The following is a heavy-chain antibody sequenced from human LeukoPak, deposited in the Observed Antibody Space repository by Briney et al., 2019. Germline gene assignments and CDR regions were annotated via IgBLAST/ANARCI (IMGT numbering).Heavy chain of an antibody. CDR3: ARESDFWSGYLNWFDP. Sequence: KPSETLSLTCTVSGYSISSGYYWGWIRQPPGKGLEWIGSIYHSGSTYYNPSLKSRVTISVDTSKSQFSLKLSSVTAADTAVYYCARESDFWSGYLNWFDPWGQGTLVTVSS. D-gene: IGHD3-3*01. CDR1: GYSISSGYY. J-gene: IGHJ5*02. V-gene: IGHV4-38-2*02. CDR2: IYHSGST.